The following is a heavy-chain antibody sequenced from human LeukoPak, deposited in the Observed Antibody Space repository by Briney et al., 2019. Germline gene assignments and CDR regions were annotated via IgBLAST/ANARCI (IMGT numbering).Heavy chain of an antibody. Sequence: GGSLRLSCAASGFTFSSYAMHWVRQAPGKGLEWVAVISYDGSNKYYADSVKGRFTISRDNSKNTLFLQMDSLRAEDTAVYYCAKNRGDHDPEYFQNWGQGTLVTVSS. CDR1: GFTFSSYA. CDR3: AKNRGDHDPEYFQN. D-gene: IGHD2-21*02. V-gene: IGHV3-30-3*02. CDR2: ISYDGSNK. J-gene: IGHJ1*01.